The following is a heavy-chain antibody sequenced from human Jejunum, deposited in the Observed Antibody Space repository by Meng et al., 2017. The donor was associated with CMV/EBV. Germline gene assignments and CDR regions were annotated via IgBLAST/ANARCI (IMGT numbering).Heavy chain of an antibody. D-gene: IGHD2-2*01. CDR1: GSA. CDR3: ISPSLIGVVAPAATPFDH. V-gene: IGHV3-73*01. J-gene: IGHJ4*02. Sequence: GSAIHWVRQASGKGLEWVGRIRSKANTYATSYDASVKGRFTISRDDSKNTAYLQMNSLKTEDTAVYYCISPSLIGVVAPAATPFDHWGQGTLVTVSS. CDR2: IRSKANTYAT.